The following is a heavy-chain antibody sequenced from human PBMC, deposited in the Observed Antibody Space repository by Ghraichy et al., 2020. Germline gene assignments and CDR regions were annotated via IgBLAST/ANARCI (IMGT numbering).Heavy chain of an antibody. Sequence: GESLNISCAASGFTFRHYVMSWIRQSPGKGLEWVSSLSGSGYSTYYADSVKGRFTISRDNSKNTLYLQKDSLRVEDTAIYYCAKDAGIVAVEDGYWGQGSLVTVSS. CDR2: LSGSGYST. CDR3: AKDAGIVAVEDGY. D-gene: IGHD5-12*01. J-gene: IGHJ4*02. CDR1: GFTFRHYV. V-gene: IGHV3-23*01.